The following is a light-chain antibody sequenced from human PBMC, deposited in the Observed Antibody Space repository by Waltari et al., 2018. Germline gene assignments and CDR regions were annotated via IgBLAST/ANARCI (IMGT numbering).Light chain of an antibody. Sequence: DIVMTQSPLSLPVSPGEPASISCRSSQSLLHSNGYTFLDWYLQKPGQSPQVLIYLGSNRASGVPDRFSGRGSGTDFTLKISRVEAEDVGVYYCMQALQTPWTFGQGTKVEIK. CDR2: LGS. J-gene: IGKJ1*01. CDR3: MQALQTPWT. V-gene: IGKV2-28*01. CDR1: QSLLHSNGYTF.